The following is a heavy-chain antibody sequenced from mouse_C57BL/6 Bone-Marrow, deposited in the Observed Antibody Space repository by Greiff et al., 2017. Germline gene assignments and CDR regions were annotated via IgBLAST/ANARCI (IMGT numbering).Heavy chain of an antibody. CDR3: ARVGSNGWYFDV. CDR1: GYSITSGYY. CDR2: ISYDGSN. D-gene: IGHD1-1*01. J-gene: IGHJ1*03. V-gene: IGHV3-6*01. Sequence: EVKLVESGPGLVKPSQSLSLTCSVTGYSITSGYYWNWIRQFPGNKLEWMGYISYDGSNNYNPSLKNRISITLDTSKNQFFLKLNSVTTEDTATYYCARVGSNGWYFDVWGTGTTVTVSS.